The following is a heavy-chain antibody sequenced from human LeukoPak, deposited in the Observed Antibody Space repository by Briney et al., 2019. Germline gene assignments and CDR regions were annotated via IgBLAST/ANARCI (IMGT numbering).Heavy chain of an antibody. Sequence: ASVKVSCKASGYTFTCYYMHWVRQAPGQGLEWMGWSNPNSGGTNYAQKFQGRVTMTRNTSISTAYMELSRLRSDDTAVYYCATVIAARPPYYFEYWGQGTLVTVSS. V-gene: IGHV1-2*02. CDR3: ATVIAARPPYYFEY. CDR2: SNPNSGGT. CDR1: GYTFTCYY. D-gene: IGHD6-6*01. J-gene: IGHJ4*02.